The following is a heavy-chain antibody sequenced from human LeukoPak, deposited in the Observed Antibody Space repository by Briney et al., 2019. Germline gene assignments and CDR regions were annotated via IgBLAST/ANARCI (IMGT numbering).Heavy chain of an antibody. Sequence: SETLSLTCTVSGGSISSYYWSWIRQPAGKGLEWIGRIYTSGSTNYNPSLKSRVTMSVDTSKNQFSLKLSSVTAADTAVYYCARDCSSTSCYIGLDPWGQGTLVTVSS. CDR2: IYTSGST. J-gene: IGHJ5*02. D-gene: IGHD2-2*02. V-gene: IGHV4-4*07. CDR3: ARDCSSTSCYIGLDP. CDR1: GGSISSYY.